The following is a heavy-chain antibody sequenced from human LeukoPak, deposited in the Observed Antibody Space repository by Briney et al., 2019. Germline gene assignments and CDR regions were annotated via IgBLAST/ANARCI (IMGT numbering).Heavy chain of an antibody. CDR3: AKAARYFDWLLHDAFDI. Sequence: GGSLRLSCAASEFSVGSNYMTWVRQAPGKGLEWVSLIYSGGSTYYADSVKGRFTISRDNSKNTLYLQMNSLRAEDTAVYYCAKAARYFDWLLHDAFDIWGQGTMVTVSS. V-gene: IGHV3-66*01. J-gene: IGHJ3*02. CDR1: EFSVGSNY. D-gene: IGHD3-9*01. CDR2: IYSGGST.